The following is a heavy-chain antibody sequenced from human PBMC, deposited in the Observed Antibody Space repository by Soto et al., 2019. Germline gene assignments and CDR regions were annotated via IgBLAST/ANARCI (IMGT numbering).Heavy chain of an antibody. V-gene: IGHV2-5*01. Sequence: ASGPTLVNPTQTLTLTCTFSGFSLSTSGERVGWIRQPPGKALEWLALIFWSDDKRYSPSLRSRLTITKDTSKNRVVLTMTNMDPVDTATYYCAHRPPEGSGAFFDYWGQGTLVTV. CDR1: GFSLSTSGER. D-gene: IGHD3-10*01. CDR3: AHRPPEGSGAFFDY. CDR2: IFWSDDK. J-gene: IGHJ4*02.